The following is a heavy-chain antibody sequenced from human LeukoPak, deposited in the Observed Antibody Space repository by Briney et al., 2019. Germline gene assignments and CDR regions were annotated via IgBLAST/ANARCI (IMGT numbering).Heavy chain of an antibody. D-gene: IGHD4-11*01. CDR3: ARWPINYAADY. V-gene: IGHV4-31*03. CDR1: GGSISSGGYY. Sequence: SQTLSLTCTVSGGSISSGGYYWSWIRQHPGKGLEWIGYIYYSGSTYYNPYIKSRVTISVDTSKNQFSLKLSSVTAADTAVYYCARWPINYAADYWGQGTLVTVSA. CDR2: IYYSGST. J-gene: IGHJ4*02.